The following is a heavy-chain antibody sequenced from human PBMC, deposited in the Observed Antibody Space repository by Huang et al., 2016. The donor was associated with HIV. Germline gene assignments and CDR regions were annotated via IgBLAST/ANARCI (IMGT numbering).Heavy chain of an antibody. D-gene: IGHD3-10*01. CDR3: AKGLGGSYYYYLDQ. Sequence: EVQVVESGGGLVQPGRSLRLSCVASGFNFNNYAMHWVRQPPGKGLEWVSGIRWNSGDIGYGESVKGRFTISRDNAKNSLYLQMNRLRPEDTALYYCAKGLGGSYYYYLDQWGQGTLVTVSS. CDR1: GFNFNNYA. J-gene: IGHJ4*02. CDR2: IRWNSGDI. V-gene: IGHV3-9*01.